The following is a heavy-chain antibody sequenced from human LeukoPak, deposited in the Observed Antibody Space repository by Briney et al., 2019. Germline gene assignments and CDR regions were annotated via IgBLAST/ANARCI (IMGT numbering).Heavy chain of an antibody. D-gene: IGHD2-8*01. Sequence: PGGSLRLSCAASGFTFSSYAMHWVRQAPGKGLEWVAVISYDGSNKYYADSVKGRFTISRDNSKNTLYLQMNSLRAEDTAVYYCARDGYCTNGVCYWFDYWGQGTLVTVSS. V-gene: IGHV3-30*04. J-gene: IGHJ4*02. CDR3: ARDGYCTNGVCYWFDY. CDR2: ISYDGSNK. CDR1: GFTFSSYA.